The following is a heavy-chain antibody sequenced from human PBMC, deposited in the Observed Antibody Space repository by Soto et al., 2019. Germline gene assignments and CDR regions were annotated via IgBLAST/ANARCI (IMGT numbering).Heavy chain of an antibody. V-gene: IGHV4-31*03. J-gene: IGHJ2*01. CDR1: GDSITGGGYY. CDR3: ARDLKNWYFDL. Sequence: QVQLQESGPGLVKPSQTLSLTCTVSGDSITGGGYYWSWIRQHPGKGLEWIGSIYYSGNTYYNPSLQCRVSISVDTANQFSLRLNSVTGADTAVYYCARDLKNWYFDLWGRGTLVAVSS. CDR2: IYYSGNT.